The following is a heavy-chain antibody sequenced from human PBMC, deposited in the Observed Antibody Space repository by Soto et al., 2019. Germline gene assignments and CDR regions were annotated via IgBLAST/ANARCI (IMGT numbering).Heavy chain of an antibody. J-gene: IGHJ4*02. V-gene: IGHV1-3*01. CDR1: GYTFTSYA. CDR3: ASGGEAAADWGILY. Sequence: GASVKVSCKASGYTFTSYAMHWVRQAPGQRLEWMGWINAGNGNTKYSQKFQGRVTITRDTSANTAYMELSSLRSEDTAVYYCASGGEAAADWGILYWGQGTLVTVSS. D-gene: IGHD6-13*01. CDR2: INAGNGNT.